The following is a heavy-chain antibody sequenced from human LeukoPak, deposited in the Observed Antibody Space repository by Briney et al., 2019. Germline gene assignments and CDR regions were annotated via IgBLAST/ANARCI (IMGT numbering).Heavy chain of an antibody. J-gene: IGHJ4*02. CDR3: ARETLGYCSSTSCYYDYFDY. V-gene: IGHV1-69*13. D-gene: IGHD2-2*01. CDR1: GGTFSSYA. CDR2: IIPIFGTA. Sequence: ASVKVSCTASGGTFSSYALSWVRQAPGQGLEWMGGIIPIFGTANYAQKFQGRVTITADESTSTAYMELSSLRSEDTAVYYCARETLGYCSSTSCYYDYFDYWGQGTLVTVSS.